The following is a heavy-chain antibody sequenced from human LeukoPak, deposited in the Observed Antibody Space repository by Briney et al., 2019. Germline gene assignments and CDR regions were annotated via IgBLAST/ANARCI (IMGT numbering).Heavy chain of an antibody. CDR3: ANSGWYSLAFDY. D-gene: IGHD6-19*01. V-gene: IGHV4-39*07. CDR2: IYYSGST. Sequence: PSETLSLTCTVSGGSISSSSYYWGWIRQPPGKGLEWIGSIYYSGSTYYNPSLKSRVTISVDTSKNQFSLKLSSVTAADTAVYYCANSGWYSLAFDYWGQGTLVTVSS. CDR1: GGSISSSSYY. J-gene: IGHJ4*02.